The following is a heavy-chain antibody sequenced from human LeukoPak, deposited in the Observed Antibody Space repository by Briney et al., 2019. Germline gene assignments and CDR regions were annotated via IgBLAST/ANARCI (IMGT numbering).Heavy chain of an antibody. CDR3: AKRKVATEYYFDY. J-gene: IGHJ4*02. CDR1: GFTFSSYV. V-gene: IGHV3-23*01. Sequence: GGSLRLSCAASGFTFSSYVMTWVRQAPGKGLEWVSSISASGGTTYYADSVKGRFTISRDNSKNTVYMQMNSLRAEDTAVYYCAKRKVATEYYFDYWGQGTVVTVSS. D-gene: IGHD1-26*01. CDR2: ISASGGTT.